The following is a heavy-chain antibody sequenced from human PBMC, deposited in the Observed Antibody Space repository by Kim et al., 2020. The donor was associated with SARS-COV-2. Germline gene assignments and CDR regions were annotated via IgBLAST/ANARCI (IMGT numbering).Heavy chain of an antibody. CDR3: ARADWSYAYY. CDR2: ISSSGATI. Sequence: GGSLRLSCAASGFTFSIYEMNWVRQAPGKGLEWVSYISSSGATIYYADSVKGRFTISRDNAKNSLYLQMNSLRGEDTAVYYCARADWSYAYYWGRGTLVTVSS. J-gene: IGHJ4*02. V-gene: IGHV3-48*03. CDR1: GFTFSIYE. D-gene: IGHD1-7*01.